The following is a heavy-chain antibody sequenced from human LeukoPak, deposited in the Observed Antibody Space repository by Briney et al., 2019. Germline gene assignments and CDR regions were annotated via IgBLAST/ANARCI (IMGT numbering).Heavy chain of an antibody. V-gene: IGHV3-9*01. CDR1: GFTFDDYA. CDR3: AKGVRPYYYDSSGSDY. J-gene: IGHJ4*02. Sequence: GRSLRLSCAASGFTFDDYAMHWVRQGPGKGLEWVSGISWNSGSIGYADSVKGRFTISRDNSKNTLYLQMNSLRAEDTAVYYCAKGVRPYYYDSSGSDYWGQGTLVTVSS. D-gene: IGHD3-22*01. CDR2: ISWNSGSI.